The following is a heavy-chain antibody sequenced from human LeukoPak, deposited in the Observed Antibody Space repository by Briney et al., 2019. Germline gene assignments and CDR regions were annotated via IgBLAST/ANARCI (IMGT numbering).Heavy chain of an antibody. CDR1: GFTFSDYY. CDR2: ISSSGSTI. Sequence: PGGSLRLSCAASGFTFSDYYMSWIRQAPGKGLEWVPYISSSGSTIYYADSVKGRFTISRDNSKNTLYLQMNSLRAEDTAVYYCASLDSSSWYYYFDYWGQGTLVTVSS. D-gene: IGHD6-13*01. V-gene: IGHV3-11*04. CDR3: ASLDSSSWYYYFDY. J-gene: IGHJ4*02.